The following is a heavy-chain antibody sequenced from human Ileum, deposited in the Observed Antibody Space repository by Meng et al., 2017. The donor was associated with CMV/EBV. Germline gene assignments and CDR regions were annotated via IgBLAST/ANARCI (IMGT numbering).Heavy chain of an antibody. J-gene: IGHJ4*02. CDR1: GFTFSSNG. D-gene: IGHD1-14*01. CDR2: INPNGGST. CDR3: AKAEPYYFDY. V-gene: IGHV3-23*01. Sequence: ESLMISCAASGFTFSSNGMSWVRQAPGRGLECVSAINPNGGSTYYIDSVKGRFTISRYNSKNTLYLQMDSLRAEDTAVYYCAKAEPYYFDYWGQGTLVTVSS.